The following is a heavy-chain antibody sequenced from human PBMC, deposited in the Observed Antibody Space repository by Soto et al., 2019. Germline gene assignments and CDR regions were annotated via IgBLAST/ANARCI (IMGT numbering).Heavy chain of an antibody. D-gene: IGHD2-15*01. Sequence: EVQLVESGGGLAQPGGSLRLSCAASGFTVSSKYMSWVRQAPGKGLEWVSTIYRGGSTSYADSVKGRFTISRDNSKTTLYLQMNSLRAEDTAVYYCARERYCSGGTCYLDAFDIWGQGTMVTVSS. V-gene: IGHV3-66*01. CDR3: ARERYCSGGTCYLDAFDI. CDR2: IYRGGST. CDR1: GFTVSSKY. J-gene: IGHJ3*02.